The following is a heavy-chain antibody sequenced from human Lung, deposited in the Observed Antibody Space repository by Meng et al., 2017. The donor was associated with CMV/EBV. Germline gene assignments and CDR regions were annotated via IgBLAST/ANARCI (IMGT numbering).Heavy chain of an antibody. CDR1: GASVSSGSHY. CDR3: ARNFYSVVYMTTVNSFDY. J-gene: IGHJ4*02. V-gene: IGHV4-61*01. CDR2: IFYSGST. Sequence: SETLSLXCSVSGASVSSGSHYWSWIRQPPGKGPEYIGYIFYSGSTRYNSSLKSRVTMSVNTSKNQFSLKLTSVTAADTAVYYCARNFYSVVYMTTVNSFDYWGQGAXVTVSS. D-gene: IGHD4-11*01.